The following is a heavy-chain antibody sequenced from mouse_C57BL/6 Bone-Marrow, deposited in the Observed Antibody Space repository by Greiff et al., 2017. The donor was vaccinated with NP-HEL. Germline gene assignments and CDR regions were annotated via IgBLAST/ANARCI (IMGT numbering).Heavy chain of an antibody. Sequence: EVKLVESGGGLVKPGGSLKLSCAASGFTFSDYGMHWVRQAPEKGLEWVAYISSGSSTIYYADTVKGRFTISRDNAKNTLFLQLTSLRSEDTAMYYCARRSLSHYFDYWGQGTTLTVSS. CDR2: ISSGSSTI. CDR3: ARRSLSHYFDY. CDR1: GFTFSDYG. V-gene: IGHV5-17*01. D-gene: IGHD6-2*01. J-gene: IGHJ2*01.